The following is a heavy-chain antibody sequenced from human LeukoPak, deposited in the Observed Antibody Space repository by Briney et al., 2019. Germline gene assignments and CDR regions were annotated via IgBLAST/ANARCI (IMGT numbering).Heavy chain of an antibody. J-gene: IGHJ4*02. Sequence: SETLSLTCAVYGGSFSGYYWSWIRQPPGKGLEGMGEINHSGSTNYNPSLKSRVTMSVDTSKNQFSLKLSSVTAADTAVYYCARDRYYYDSSGYYYFDYWGQGTLVTVSS. CDR1: GGSFSGYY. V-gene: IGHV4-34*01. CDR2: INHSGST. CDR3: ARDRYYYDSSGYYYFDY. D-gene: IGHD3-22*01.